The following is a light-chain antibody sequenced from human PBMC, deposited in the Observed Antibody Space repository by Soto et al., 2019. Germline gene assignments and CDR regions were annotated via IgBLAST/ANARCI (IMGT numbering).Light chain of an antibody. CDR3: QQYSTSSPST. J-gene: IGKJ2*01. Sequence: DIQMTQSPSTLSASVGDRVTITCRASQTISSWLAWYQQKPGKAPSLLIYKASILENGVPSRFRGSGSGTEFTLTIISLQPDDFATYYCQQYSTSSPSTFGQGTKLQI. V-gene: IGKV1-5*03. CDR1: QTISSW. CDR2: KAS.